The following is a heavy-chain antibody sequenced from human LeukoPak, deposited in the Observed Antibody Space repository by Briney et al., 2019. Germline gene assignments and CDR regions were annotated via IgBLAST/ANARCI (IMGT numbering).Heavy chain of an antibody. CDR1: GFIFNNFD. V-gene: IGHV3-13*01. CDR3: ARDRFGMDV. Sequence: GGSLRLSCAASGFIFNNFDMHWVRQGTGKGLEWVSAIVIGGDTHYSGSVKGRFIISRENAKNSLFLQMNSLRVGDTAVYYCARDRFGMDVWGRGTTVIVSS. CDR2: IVIGGDT. J-gene: IGHJ6*02.